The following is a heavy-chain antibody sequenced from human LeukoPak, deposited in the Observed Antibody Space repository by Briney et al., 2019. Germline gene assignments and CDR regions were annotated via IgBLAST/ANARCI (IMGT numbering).Heavy chain of an antibody. J-gene: IGHJ4*02. CDR3: ARMADSSGWYLDY. V-gene: IGHV1-2*06. Sequence: ASVKVSCKASGYTFTGYYMHWVRQAPGQGLEWMGRINPNSGGTNYAQKFQGRVTMTRDTSTSTAYMELRSLRSDDTAVYYCARMADSSGWYLDYWGQGTLVTVSS. CDR1: GYTFTGYY. D-gene: IGHD6-19*01. CDR2: INPNSGGT.